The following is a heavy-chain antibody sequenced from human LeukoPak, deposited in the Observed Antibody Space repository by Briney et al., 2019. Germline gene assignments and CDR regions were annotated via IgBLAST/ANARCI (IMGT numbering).Heavy chain of an antibody. CDR3: ARHREEGYSYGYYFDY. Sequence: ESLKISCKGSGYSFTSYWIGWVRQMPGKGLEWMGIIYPGDSDTRYSPSFQGQVTISADKSISTAYLQWSSLKASNTAMYYCARHREEGYSYGYYFDYWGQGTLVTVSS. CDR2: IYPGDSDT. J-gene: IGHJ4*02. D-gene: IGHD5-18*01. V-gene: IGHV5-51*01. CDR1: GYSFTSYW.